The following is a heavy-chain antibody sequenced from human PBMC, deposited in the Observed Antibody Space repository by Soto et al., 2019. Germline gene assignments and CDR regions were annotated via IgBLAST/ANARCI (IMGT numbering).Heavy chain of an antibody. Sequence: QVQLQESGPGLVKPSETLSLTCTVSGGSISSYYWSWIRQPAGKGLEWIGRIYTSGSTNYNPSLKSRVTMSVDTSKNQFSLKRSSVTAADTAVYYCARCGDFWSGYYYYGMDVWGQGTTFTVSS. CDR1: GGSISSYY. CDR2: IYTSGST. D-gene: IGHD3-3*01. CDR3: ARCGDFWSGYYYYGMDV. J-gene: IGHJ6*02. V-gene: IGHV4-4*07.